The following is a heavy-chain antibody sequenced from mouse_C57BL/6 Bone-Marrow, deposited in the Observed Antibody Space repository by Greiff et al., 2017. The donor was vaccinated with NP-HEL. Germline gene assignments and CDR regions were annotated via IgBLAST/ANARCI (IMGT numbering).Heavy chain of an antibody. J-gene: IGHJ1*03. V-gene: IGHV5-9-1*02. CDR1: GFTFSSYA. CDR3: TSYGSYWYFDV. CDR2: ISSGGDYI. D-gene: IGHD1-1*01. Sequence: EVMLVESGEGLMKPGGSLKLSCAASGFTFSSYAMSWVRQTPEKRLEWVAYISSGGDYIYYADTVKGRFTISRDNARNTLYLQMSSLKSEDTAMYYCTSYGSYWYFDVWGTGTTVTVSS.